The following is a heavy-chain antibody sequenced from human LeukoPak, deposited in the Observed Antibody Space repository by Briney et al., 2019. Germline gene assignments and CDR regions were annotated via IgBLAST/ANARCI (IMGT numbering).Heavy chain of an antibody. Sequence: GESLKISCKGSGYSFTTYWIGWVRQMPGKGLEWMGIIYPGDSDTIYSPSFQGQVTISADKSISTAYLQWSSLKASDTAIYYCARSYGDYWFDPWGQGTLVTVSS. CDR3: ARSYGDYWFDP. V-gene: IGHV5-51*01. CDR2: IYPGDSDT. J-gene: IGHJ5*02. D-gene: IGHD4-17*01. CDR1: GYSFTTYW.